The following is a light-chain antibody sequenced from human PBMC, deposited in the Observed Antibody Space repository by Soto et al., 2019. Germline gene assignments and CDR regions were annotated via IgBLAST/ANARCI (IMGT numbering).Light chain of an antibody. CDR2: GAS. Sequence: EVVMTQSPATLSVSPGDRATLSCRARQSVGYNLAWYQQKPGQAPRLLIYGASTRATDIPARFSGSGSGTEFTLTISSLQSEDFAFYYCQQYNSYSPTFGQGTRVEIK. V-gene: IGKV3-15*01. CDR3: QQYNSYSPT. CDR1: QSVGYN. J-gene: IGKJ1*01.